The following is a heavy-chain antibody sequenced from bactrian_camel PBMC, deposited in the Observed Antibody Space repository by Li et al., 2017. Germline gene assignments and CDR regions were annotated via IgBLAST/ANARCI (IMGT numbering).Heavy chain of an antibody. CDR1: GITFSRHD. V-gene: IGHV3S10*01. J-gene: IGHJ4*01. CDR2: VARDGTT. Sequence: VQLVESGGGLVQPGGSLRVSCEASGITFSRHDMSWVRQAPGKEVEWVADVARDGTTDYSDSVKGRFTISRDDAKNTVYLQMNSLKTEDTGVYYCATDLMVTTGEYTYWGQGTQVTVS. D-gene: IGHD5*01. CDR3: ATDLMVTTGEYTY.